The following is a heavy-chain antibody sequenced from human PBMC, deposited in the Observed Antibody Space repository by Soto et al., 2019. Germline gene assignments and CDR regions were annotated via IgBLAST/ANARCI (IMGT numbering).Heavy chain of an antibody. CDR1: GYNFMRYG. CDR3: ARWISGGYSDWFDP. J-gene: IGHJ5*02. Sequence: QVQLVQSGAEVKKPGASVKVSCKASGYNFMRYGFTWVRQAPGQGLEWMGWINVDNGETKYPQKIQGRATMTTDTSTSTVYMELRSLTSDDTAVYYCARWISGGYSDWFDPWGHGTLVPVSS. V-gene: IGHV1-18*04. CDR2: INVDNGET. D-gene: IGHD1-26*01.